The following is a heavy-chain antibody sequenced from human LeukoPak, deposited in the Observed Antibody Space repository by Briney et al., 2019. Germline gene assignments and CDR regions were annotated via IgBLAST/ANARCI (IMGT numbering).Heavy chain of an antibody. D-gene: IGHD6-19*01. CDR1: GYSISSGYY. J-gene: IGHJ5*02. V-gene: IGHV4-38-2*01. CDR2: IYHSGST. CDR3: ARAPHSGWSLMGEDWFDP. Sequence: PSETLSLTCAVSGYSISSGYYWGWIRQPPGKGLEWIGSIYHSGSTYYNPSLKSRVTTSVDTSKNQFSLKLSSVTAADTAVYYCARAPHSGWSLMGEDWFDPWGQGTLVTVSS.